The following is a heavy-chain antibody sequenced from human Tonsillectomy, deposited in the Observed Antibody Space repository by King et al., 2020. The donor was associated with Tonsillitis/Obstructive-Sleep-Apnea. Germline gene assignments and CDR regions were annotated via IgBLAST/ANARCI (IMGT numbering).Heavy chain of an antibody. V-gene: IGHV4-39*02. CDR2: FFYSGST. D-gene: IGHD4-17*01. Sequence: QLQESGPRLVRPSETLSLTCTVSGGSISSSSYYWGWIRQPPGKGLEWIGSFFYSGSTYYNPSLKSRVTISVDTSKNQFSLKLSSVTAADTAVYYCAREGPDYGDYSFGPYYFDYWGQGTLVTVSS. J-gene: IGHJ4*02. CDR1: GGSISSSSYY. CDR3: AREGPDYGDYSFGPYYFDY.